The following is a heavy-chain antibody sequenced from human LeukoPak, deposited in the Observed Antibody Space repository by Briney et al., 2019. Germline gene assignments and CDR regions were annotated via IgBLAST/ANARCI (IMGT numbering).Heavy chain of an antibody. CDR2: ISGSGGST. V-gene: IGHV3-23*01. Sequence: AISGSGGSTYYADSVKGRFTISRDNSNNMLYLQMNSLRAEDTAVYYCAKVLSRALDYWGQGTLVTVSS. J-gene: IGHJ4*02. D-gene: IGHD2-2*01. CDR3: AKVLSRALDY.